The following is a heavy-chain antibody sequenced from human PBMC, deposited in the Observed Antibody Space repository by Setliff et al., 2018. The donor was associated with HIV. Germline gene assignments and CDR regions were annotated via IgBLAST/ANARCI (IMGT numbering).Heavy chain of an antibody. Sequence: SETLSLTCSVSGDSISNNKYYWSWIRQPPGKGLEWTGSIYHDGKTYYNPSLQSRVTISADTSKNQFYLKLTSVTAADTAVYYCARASVVGATTIYYYYGMDVWGQGTTVTVSS. CDR3: ARASVVGATTIYYYYGMDV. V-gene: IGHV4-39*07. CDR1: GDSISNNKYY. J-gene: IGHJ6*02. D-gene: IGHD1-26*01. CDR2: IYHDGKT.